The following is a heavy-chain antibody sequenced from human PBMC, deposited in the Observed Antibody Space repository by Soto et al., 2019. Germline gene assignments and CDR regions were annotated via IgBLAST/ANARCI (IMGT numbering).Heavy chain of an antibody. V-gene: IGHV5-51*01. CDR2: IYPGDSDT. Sequence: PGESLKISCNGSVYTFTNYWIGWVRQMPGKGLEWMGIIYPGDSDTKYNLSFQGQVTISADKSITTTYLRWTSLKASDTAIYYCAASIFYYGMDVWGQGTTVTVSS. J-gene: IGHJ6*02. CDR1: VYTFTNYW. CDR3: AASIFYYGMDV.